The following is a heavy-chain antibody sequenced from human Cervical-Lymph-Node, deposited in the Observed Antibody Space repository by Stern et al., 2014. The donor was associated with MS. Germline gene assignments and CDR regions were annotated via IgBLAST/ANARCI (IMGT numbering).Heavy chain of an antibody. CDR3: AKYAETLDS. Sequence: VQLVESGGGVVKPGRSLRLSCSASGFTFKSYTMQWVRKPPGQGLEWVAVVTYNGTNKYYADSVKGRFTISRDNSKNILFLQMNSLRPEDSAVYYCAKYAETLDSWGQGTLFIVSS. CDR1: GFTFKSYT. V-gene: IGHV3-30-3*02. J-gene: IGHJ4*02. D-gene: IGHD5-24*01. CDR2: VTYNGTNK.